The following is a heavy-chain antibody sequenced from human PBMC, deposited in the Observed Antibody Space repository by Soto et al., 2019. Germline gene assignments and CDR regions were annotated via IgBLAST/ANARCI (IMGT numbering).Heavy chain of an antibody. J-gene: IGHJ4*02. V-gene: IGHV3-30-3*01. CDR3: ARDILTGYYYDF. Sequence: GGSLRLSCAASGFTFSSYAMHWVRQAPGKGLEWVAVISYDGSNKYYADSVKGRFTISRDNSKNTLYLQMNSLRAEDTAVYYCARDILTGYYYDFWGKGTLVTVSS. CDR2: ISYDGSNK. D-gene: IGHD3-9*01. CDR1: GFTFSSYA.